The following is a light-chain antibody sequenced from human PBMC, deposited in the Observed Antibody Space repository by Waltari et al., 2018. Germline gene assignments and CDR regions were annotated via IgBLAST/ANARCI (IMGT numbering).Light chain of an antibody. Sequence: EIVLTQSPGTLSLSPGERATLPCRASQSVRSNYLAWYQQKPGQAPRLLIYDASSRATGIPDRFSGSGSETDFSLTISRLDPEDFALYYCQQYGTSPTFGQGTKLVIK. V-gene: IGKV3-20*01. CDR3: QQYGTSPT. CDR1: QSVRSNY. J-gene: IGKJ2*01. CDR2: DAS.